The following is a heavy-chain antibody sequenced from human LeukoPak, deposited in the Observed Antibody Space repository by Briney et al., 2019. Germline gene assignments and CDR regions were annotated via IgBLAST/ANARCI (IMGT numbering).Heavy chain of an antibody. CDR1: GGSFSGYY. CDR3: ARGGDIVVVVAATGAFDI. D-gene: IGHD2-15*01. CDR2: INHSGST. V-gene: IGHV4-34*01. Sequence: PSETLSLTCAVYGGSFSGYYWSWIRQPPGKGLEWIGEINHSGSTNYNPSLKSRVTISVDTSKNQFSLKLSSVTAADTAVYYCARGGDIVVVVAATGAFDIWGQGTMVTVSS. J-gene: IGHJ3*02.